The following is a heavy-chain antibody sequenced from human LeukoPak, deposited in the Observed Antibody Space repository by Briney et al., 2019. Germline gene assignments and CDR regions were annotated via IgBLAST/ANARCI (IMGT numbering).Heavy chain of an antibody. J-gene: IGHJ6*02. V-gene: IGHV4-59*01. CDR3: ARVGPTYGMDV. D-gene: IGHD4-17*01. Sequence: PSETLSLTCTVSGGSISSYYWSWIRQPPGKGLEWIGYIYYSGSTNHYPSLKRRVTISVDTSTNQFSLKLSSVTAADTAVYYCARVGPTYGMDVWGQGTTVTVSS. CDR2: IYYSGST. CDR1: GGSISSYY.